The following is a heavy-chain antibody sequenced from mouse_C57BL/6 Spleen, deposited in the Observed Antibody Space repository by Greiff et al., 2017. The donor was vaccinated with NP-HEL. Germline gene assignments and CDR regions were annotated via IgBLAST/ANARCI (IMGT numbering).Heavy chain of an antibody. D-gene: IGHD2-4*01. CDR3: ARDYYDYGGNWYFDV. Sequence: EVKLMESGGGLVKPGGSLKLSCAASGFTFSDYGMHWVRQAPEKGLEWVAYISSGSSTIYYADTVKGRFTISRDNAKNTLFLQMTSLRSEDTAMYYCARDYYDYGGNWYFDVWGTGTTVTVSS. CDR2: ISSGSSTI. V-gene: IGHV5-17*01. CDR1: GFTFSDYG. J-gene: IGHJ1*03.